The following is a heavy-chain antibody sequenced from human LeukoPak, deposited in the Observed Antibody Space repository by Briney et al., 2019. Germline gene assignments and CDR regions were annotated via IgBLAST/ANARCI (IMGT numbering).Heavy chain of an antibody. Sequence: SETLSLTCTVSGGSISSYYWSWIRQPPGKGLEWIGFIYYSGSTNYNPSLKSRVTISVDTSKNQFSLNLSSVTAADTAVYYCATDRGFRYFDFWGQGTLVIVSS. J-gene: IGHJ4*02. CDR3: ATDRGFRYFDF. V-gene: IGHV4-59*01. D-gene: IGHD3-9*01. CDR2: IYYSGST. CDR1: GGSISSYY.